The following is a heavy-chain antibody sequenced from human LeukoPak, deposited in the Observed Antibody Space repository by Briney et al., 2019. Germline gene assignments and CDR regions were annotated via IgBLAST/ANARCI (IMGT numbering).Heavy chain of an antibody. D-gene: IGHD4-11*01. CDR2: IIPIFGTA. CDR3: ARGTTVTNWFDP. Sequence: GASVKVSCKASGGTFSSYAISWVRQASGQGLEWMGGIIPIFGTANYAQKFQGRVTITADESTSTAYMELSSLRSEDTAAYYCARGTTVTNWFDPWGQGTLVTVSS. V-gene: IGHV1-69*13. CDR1: GGTFSSYA. J-gene: IGHJ5*02.